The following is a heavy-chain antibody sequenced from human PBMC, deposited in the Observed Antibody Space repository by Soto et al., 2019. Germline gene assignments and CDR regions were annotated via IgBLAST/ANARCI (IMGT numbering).Heavy chain of an antibody. CDR1: GYTFTNYG. Sequence: ASVKVSCNASGYTFTNYGFTWVRQAPGQRLEWMGWISAYNDNTNYAQKLQGRVTMTTDTSTSTAYMELRSLRSDDTAVYYCARTKIKWLEAYYYDSSGAYYFDYWGQGTLVTVSS. V-gene: IGHV1-18*01. CDR3: ARTKIKWLEAYYYDSSGAYYFDY. D-gene: IGHD3-22*01. CDR2: ISAYNDNT. J-gene: IGHJ4*02.